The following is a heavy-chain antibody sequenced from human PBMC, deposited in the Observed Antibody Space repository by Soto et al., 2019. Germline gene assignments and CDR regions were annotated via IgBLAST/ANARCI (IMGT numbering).Heavy chain of an antibody. CDR2: IYYSGST. J-gene: IGHJ4*02. CDR3: ARTNYCDNAVFCRPGPQYFDH. V-gene: IGHV4-31*03. D-gene: IGHD2-8*01. Sequence: SETLSLTCTVSGGSISSGDYYWSWIRQHPGKGLEWIGYIYYSGSTYYNPSLKGRITISVDTSKIQFSLKLSSVTAADTAVYYCARTNYCDNAVFCRPGPQYFDHWGQGTLVTVSS. CDR1: GGSISSGDYY.